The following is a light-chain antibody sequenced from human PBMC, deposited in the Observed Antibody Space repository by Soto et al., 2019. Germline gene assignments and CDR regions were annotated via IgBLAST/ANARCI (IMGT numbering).Light chain of an antibody. CDR1: QSVSSY. CDR3: QQRSNWPLT. CDR2: DAS. Sequence: EIVLTQSPATLSLSPGERATLSCRASQSVSSYLAWYQQKPGQAPRLLIYDASNRSTGIPARLSCSGSGTDVTLTISSLEPEDFAVYYCQQRSNWPLTFVGGTKGEIK. V-gene: IGKV3-11*01. J-gene: IGKJ4*01.